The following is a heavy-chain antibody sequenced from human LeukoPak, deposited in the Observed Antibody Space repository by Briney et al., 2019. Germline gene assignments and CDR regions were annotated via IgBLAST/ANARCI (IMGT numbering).Heavy chain of an antibody. V-gene: IGHV3-7*01. D-gene: IGHD1-7*01. CDR2: IKQDGSEK. Sequence: PGGSLRLSCAASGFTFSNYWMSWVRQAPGKGLEWVAIIKQDGSEKFYVDSVKGRFTISRDNAKNSLYLQMHSLRGEDTAVYYCAKGGNIWNYRSYFDSWGQGTLVTVSS. CDR1: GFTFSNYW. J-gene: IGHJ4*02. CDR3: AKGGNIWNYRSYFDS.